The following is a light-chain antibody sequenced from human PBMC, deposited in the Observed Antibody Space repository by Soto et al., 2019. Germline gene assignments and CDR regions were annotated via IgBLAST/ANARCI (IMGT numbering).Light chain of an antibody. V-gene: IGKV1-39*01. Sequence: DIQMTQYPSSLSASVGDRVTITCRASQSISSYLNWYQQKPGKAPKLLIYAASSLQSGVPSRFSGSGSGTDFTLTISSLQPEDFATYYCQQSYSTPPFFGQRRLL. CDR2: AAS. CDR3: QQSYSTPPF. CDR1: QSISSY. J-gene: IGKJ5*01.